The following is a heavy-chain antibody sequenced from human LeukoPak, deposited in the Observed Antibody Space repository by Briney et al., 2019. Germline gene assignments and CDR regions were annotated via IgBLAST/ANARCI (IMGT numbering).Heavy chain of an antibody. J-gene: IGHJ4*02. V-gene: IGHV4-4*07. Sequence: SETLSLTCTVSGDSINNYYWSWIRQPAGKGLEWIGRIYTSGGTNYNPSLKSRVTMSVDTSKNQFSLKLSSVTAADTAVYYCATVGYCSGGRCYNFWGQGTLVNVSS. CDR1: GDSINNYY. CDR2: IYTSGGT. D-gene: IGHD2-15*01. CDR3: ATVGYCSGGRCYNF.